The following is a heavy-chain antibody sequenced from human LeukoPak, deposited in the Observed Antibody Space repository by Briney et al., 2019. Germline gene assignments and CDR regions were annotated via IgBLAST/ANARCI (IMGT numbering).Heavy chain of an antibody. D-gene: IGHD1-26*01. J-gene: IGHJ4*02. Sequence: GGSLRLSXAASGFTFSSYSMNWVRQAPGKGLEWVSSISSSSSYIYYADSVKGRFTISRDNAKNSLYLQMNSLRAEDTAVYYCARDSEFSGSFSYWGQGTLVTVSS. CDR2: ISSSSSYI. CDR1: GFTFSSYS. V-gene: IGHV3-21*01. CDR3: ARDSEFSGSFSY.